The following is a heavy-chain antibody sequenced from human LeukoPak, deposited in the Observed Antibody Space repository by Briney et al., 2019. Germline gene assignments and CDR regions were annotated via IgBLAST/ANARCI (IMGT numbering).Heavy chain of an antibody. CDR3: VRVGTSFDI. CDR2: INQDGSEM. J-gene: IGHJ3*02. D-gene: IGHD7-27*01. V-gene: IGHV3-7*01. CDR1: GFTLSSHW. Sequence: GGSLRLSCEASGFTLSSHWMSWVRQAPGKGLEWLGNINQDGSEMNSVDSVKGRFTISRDNGKNSLYLQMNSLRVEDTAVYYCVRVGTSFDIWGQGTMVTVSS.